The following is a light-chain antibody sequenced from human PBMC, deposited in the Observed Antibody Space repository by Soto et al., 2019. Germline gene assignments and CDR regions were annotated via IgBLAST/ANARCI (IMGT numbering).Light chain of an antibody. J-gene: IGKJ2*01. CDR1: QSISSW. V-gene: IGKV1-5*01. CDR3: QQYNSYSST. Sequence: DIQMTQSPSTLSASVGDRVTITCRASQSISSWLAWYQQKPGKAHKLLIYDASSLESGVPSRFSGSGSGTEFTLTISSLQPDDFATYYCQQYNSYSSTFGQGTKLEIK. CDR2: DAS.